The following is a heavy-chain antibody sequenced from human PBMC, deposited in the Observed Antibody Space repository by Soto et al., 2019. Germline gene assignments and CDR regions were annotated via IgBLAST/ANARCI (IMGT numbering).Heavy chain of an antibody. J-gene: IGHJ4*02. V-gene: IGHV1-69*01. Sequence: QVQLVQSGAEVKKPGSSVKISCKTYGGTFGSDAVGWVRQAPGQGLVWVGGVIPAFGGATYAERFQGRVTITADESMVTTYMELRSLISADTAVYYCARSKRTGYKHYFDFWGQGSLVTVSS. CDR3: ARSKRTGYKHYFDF. D-gene: IGHD3-9*01. CDR2: VIPAFGGA. CDR1: GGTFGSDA.